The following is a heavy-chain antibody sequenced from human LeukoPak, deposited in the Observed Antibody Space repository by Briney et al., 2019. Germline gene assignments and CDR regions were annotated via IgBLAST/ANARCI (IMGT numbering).Heavy chain of an antibody. CDR1: GDSVSTYY. CDR2: IYSSVST. D-gene: IGHD6-19*01. V-gene: IGHV4-4*07. J-gene: IGHJ4*01. CDR3: ATTYDYTSGGYDY. Sequence: SETLSLTCTVSGDSVSTYYWSWIRQPAGKGLEWIGRIYSSVSTNYNPPLKSRVTISVDTSKNQFSLKVSSVTAADTAVYYCATTYDYTSGGYDYWGHGSLVTVSS.